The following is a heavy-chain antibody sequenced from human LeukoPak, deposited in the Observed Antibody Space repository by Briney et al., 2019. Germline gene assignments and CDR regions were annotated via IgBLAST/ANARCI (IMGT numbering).Heavy chain of an antibody. CDR2: IYTSGST. CDR1: GGSISSYY. V-gene: IGHV4-4*07. D-gene: IGHD6-19*01. CDR3: ARDRYSSGWNNWFDP. J-gene: IGHJ5*02. Sequence: MPSETLSLTCTVSGGSISSYYWSWIRQPAGKGLEWIGRIYTSGSTNYNPSLKSRVTMSVDTSKNQFSLKLSSVTAADTAVYYCARDRYSSGWNNWFDPWGQGTLVTVSS.